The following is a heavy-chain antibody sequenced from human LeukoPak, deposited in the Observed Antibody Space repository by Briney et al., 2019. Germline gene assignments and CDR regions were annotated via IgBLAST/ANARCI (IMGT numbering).Heavy chain of an antibody. D-gene: IGHD2-2*01. V-gene: IGHV3-11*06. CDR2: ISSSSSYT. Sequence: GGSLRLSCAASGFTFSDYYMSWIRQAPGKGLEWVSYISSSSSYTNYADSVKGRFTISRDNAKNSLYLQMNSLRAEDTAVYYCARKYCSTTSCLFDNWGQGTLVTVST. CDR3: ARKYCSTTSCLFDN. J-gene: IGHJ4*02. CDR1: GFTFSDYY.